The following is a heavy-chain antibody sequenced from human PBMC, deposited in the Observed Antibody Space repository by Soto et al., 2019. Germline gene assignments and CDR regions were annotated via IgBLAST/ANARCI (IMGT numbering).Heavy chain of an antibody. V-gene: IGHV3-23*01. Sequence: PGGSLRLSCAASGFTFSNYAMTWVRQAPGMGLEWVSSISGSGGSTYYVDSVKGRFTISRDNSKNTLYLEMNSLRDEDTAVYYCVRAAGYSGYDYVYYYGMDVWGQGTTVTVSS. CDR3: VRAAGYSGYDYVYYYGMDV. D-gene: IGHD5-12*01. J-gene: IGHJ6*02. CDR2: ISGSGGST. CDR1: GFTFSNYA.